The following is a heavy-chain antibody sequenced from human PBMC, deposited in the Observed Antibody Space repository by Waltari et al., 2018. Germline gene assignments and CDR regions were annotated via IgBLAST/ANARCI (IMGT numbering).Heavy chain of an antibody. CDR3: ARPDVWGSYRYEDAFDI. D-gene: IGHD3-16*02. V-gene: IGHV1-69*14. CDR1: GGTFSSYA. J-gene: IGHJ3*02. Sequence: QVQLVQSGAEVKKPGSSVKVSCKASGGTFSSYAISWVRQAPGQGLEWMGGIIPIFGTANYAHKFQGRVTITADKSTSTAYMELSSLRSEDTAVYYCARPDVWGSYRYEDAFDIWGQGTMVTVSS. CDR2: IIPIFGTA.